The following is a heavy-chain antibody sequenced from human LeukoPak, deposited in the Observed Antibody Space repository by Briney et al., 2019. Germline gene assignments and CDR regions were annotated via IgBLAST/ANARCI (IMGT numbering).Heavy chain of an antibody. V-gene: IGHV4-39*01. D-gene: IGHD1-26*01. CDR2: IYSSGST. CDR1: GASVSGSNYY. CDR3: AKSGGYGLIDY. J-gene: IGHJ4*02. Sequence: SETLSLTCAVSGASVSGSNYYWGWIRQPPGKGLEWIGNIYSSGSTYYNASLQSRVAISIDTSKNQFSLRLNSVTAADTAMYYCAKSGGYGLIDYWGQGTRVTVSS.